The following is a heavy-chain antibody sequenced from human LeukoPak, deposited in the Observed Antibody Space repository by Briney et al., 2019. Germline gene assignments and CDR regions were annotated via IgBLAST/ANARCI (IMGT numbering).Heavy chain of an antibody. D-gene: IGHD4-23*01. CDR1: GASINSYY. Sequence: SETRSLTCTVSGASINSYYWSWIRQPPGKGLEWIGYIYYSGSTNYNPSLKSRVTISVDTSKNQFSLKLSSVTAADTAVYYCASRGGNSDYWGQGTLVTVSS. J-gene: IGHJ4*02. V-gene: IGHV4-59*01. CDR3: ASRGGNSDY. CDR2: IYYSGST.